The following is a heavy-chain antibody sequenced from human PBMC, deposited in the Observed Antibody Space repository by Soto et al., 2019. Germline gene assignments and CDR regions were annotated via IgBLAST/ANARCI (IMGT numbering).Heavy chain of an antibody. CDR2: ISSSSSYI. J-gene: IGHJ6*02. CDR3: ARGGYSGYGYYYYYYGMDV. D-gene: IGHD5-12*01. CDR1: GFTFSSYS. Sequence: PGGSLRLSCAASGFTFSSYSMNWVRQAPGKGLEWVSSISSSSSYIYYADSVKGRFTISRDNAKNSLYLQMNSLRAEDTAVYYCARGGYSGYGYYYYYYGMDVWGQGTTVTVSS. V-gene: IGHV3-21*01.